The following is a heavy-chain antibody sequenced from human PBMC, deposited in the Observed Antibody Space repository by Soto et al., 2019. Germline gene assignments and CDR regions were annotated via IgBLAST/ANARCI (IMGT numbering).Heavy chain of an antibody. J-gene: IGHJ4*02. V-gene: IGHV3-11*06. D-gene: IGHD2-21*02. CDR3: ARDRRRVATAFDS. Sequence: QVQLVESGGGLVKPGGSLRLSCAASGFTFGDYYLNWIRQAPGRGLEWISYISSSSSYTNYADSVKGRFTISRDNAKNTLYLEMKSLRADDTAVYYCARDRRRVATAFDSWGRGTLVTVSS. CDR1: GFTFGDYY. CDR2: ISSSSSYT.